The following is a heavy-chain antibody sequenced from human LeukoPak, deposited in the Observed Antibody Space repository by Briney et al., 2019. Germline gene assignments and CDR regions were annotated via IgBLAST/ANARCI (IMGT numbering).Heavy chain of an antibody. J-gene: IGHJ4*02. CDR2: IKQDGSEK. CDR3: AREYCSGGSCYYAFFDY. V-gene: IGHV3-7*03. D-gene: IGHD2-15*01. Sequence: PGGSLRLSCAASGFTFSSYWMSWVRQAPGKGLEWVANIKQDGSEKYYVDSVKGRFTISRDNAKNSLYLQMNSLRAEDTAVYYCAREYCSGGSCYYAFFDYWGQGTLVTVSS. CDR1: GFTFSSYW.